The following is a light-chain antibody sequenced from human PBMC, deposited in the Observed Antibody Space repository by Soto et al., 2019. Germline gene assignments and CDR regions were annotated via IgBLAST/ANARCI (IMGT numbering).Light chain of an antibody. CDR2: GVS. J-gene: IGLJ1*01. CDR1: SSDVGAYNY. Sequence: QSALTQPASVSGSPGQSITISCTGTSSDVGAYNYDSWYQQYPGEAPKVIIYGVSHRPAGVSNRFSGSKSGNTASLTISGLQTQDEADYYCSSYTSATTYVFGTGTKLTVL. V-gene: IGLV2-14*01. CDR3: SSYTSATTYV.